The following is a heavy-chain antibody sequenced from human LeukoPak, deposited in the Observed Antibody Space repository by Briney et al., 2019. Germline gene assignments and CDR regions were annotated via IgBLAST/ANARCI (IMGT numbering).Heavy chain of an antibody. J-gene: IGHJ4*02. V-gene: IGHV1-46*01. Sequence: ASVKVSCKASGYTFTSYYMHWVRQAPGQGLEWMGIINPSGGSTSYAQKFQGRVTMTRDTSTSTVYMELSSLRSEDTAVYYCAGRYCSGGSCYDLGTIDYWGQGTLVTVSS. CDR2: INPSGGST. CDR3: AGRYCSGGSCYDLGTIDY. D-gene: IGHD2-15*01. CDR1: GYTFTSYY.